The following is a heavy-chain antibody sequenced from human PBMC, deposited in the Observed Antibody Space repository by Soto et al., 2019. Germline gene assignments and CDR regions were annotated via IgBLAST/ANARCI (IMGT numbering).Heavy chain of an antibody. D-gene: IGHD6-19*01. CDR2: FDPEDGET. J-gene: IGHJ6*02. V-gene: IGHV1-24*01. Sequence: ASVKVSCKVSGYTLTELSMHCVRQAPGKGLEWMGGFDPEDGETIYARKFQGRVTMTEDTSTDTASMELSSLRSEDTAVYYCATFLRFTAGYYYYYALNVWGQGTTVTVSS. CDR1: GYTLTELS. CDR3: ATFLRFTAGYYYYYALNV.